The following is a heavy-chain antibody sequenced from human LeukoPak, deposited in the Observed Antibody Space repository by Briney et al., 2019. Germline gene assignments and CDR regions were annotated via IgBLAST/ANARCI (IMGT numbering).Heavy chain of an antibody. J-gene: IGHJ4*02. CDR1: GYTFTSYD. D-gene: IGHD3-22*01. CDR2: MNPNSGDT. V-gene: IGHV1-8*01. CDR3: ARGAYDSSGYRFDY. Sequence: ASVKVSCKASGYTFTSYDINWVRQATGQGLEWMGWMNPNSGDTGYAQKFQGRVTMTRNTSISTAYMELSSLRSEGTAVYYCARGAYDSSGYRFDYWGQGTLVTVSS.